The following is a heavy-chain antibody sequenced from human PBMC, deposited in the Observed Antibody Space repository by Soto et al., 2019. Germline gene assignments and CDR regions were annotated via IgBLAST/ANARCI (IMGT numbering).Heavy chain of an antibody. J-gene: IGHJ4*02. Sequence: PVKVSCKASGYSNSYYGINWVRQTPGQGLEWMGWINTKTGHRNYAQKFEDRLTMTTATSTNTVYMELKRLRFDDTAVYYCARDRLRGYDSSGFYSWGQGTPVTVS. CDR2: INTKTGHR. D-gene: IGHD3-22*01. CDR1: GYSNSYYG. V-gene: IGHV1-18*01. CDR3: ARDRLRGYDSSGFYS.